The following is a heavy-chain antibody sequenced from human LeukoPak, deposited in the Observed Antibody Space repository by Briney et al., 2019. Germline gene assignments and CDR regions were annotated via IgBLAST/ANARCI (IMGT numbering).Heavy chain of an antibody. CDR1: AFTFSTYT. V-gene: IGHV3-48*04. CDR2: ISSESSTI. J-gene: IGHJ3*02. CDR3: ARGRVRGCTGGSCKDAFDI. Sequence: GGSLRLFCTASAFTFSTYTMNWVRQAPGKGLEWVSYISSESSTIYYADSVKGRFTISRDNAKNSLYLQMNSLRAEDTAIYYCARGRVRGCTGGSCKDAFDIWGQGTMVTVSS. D-gene: IGHD2-15*01.